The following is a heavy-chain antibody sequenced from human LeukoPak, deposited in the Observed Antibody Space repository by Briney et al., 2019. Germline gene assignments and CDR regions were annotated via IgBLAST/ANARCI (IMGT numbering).Heavy chain of an antibody. D-gene: IGHD1-26*01. CDR3: GADRAIVGVKNALDS. CDR2: FDPEDGKT. Sequence: ASVKVSCKVSGYTLSELAMHWVRQAPGKGLEWMGGFDPEDGKTNYAQTFKGRVTVTEDTSTDTAYMQLNSLRAEDTAVYYCGADRAIVGVKNALDSWGQGRMVTVCS. CDR1: GYTLSELA. J-gene: IGHJ3*02. V-gene: IGHV1-24*01.